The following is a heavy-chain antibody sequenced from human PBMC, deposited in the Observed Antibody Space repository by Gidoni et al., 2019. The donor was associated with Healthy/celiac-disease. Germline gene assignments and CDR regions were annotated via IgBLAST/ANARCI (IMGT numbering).Heavy chain of an antibody. V-gene: IGHV3-74*01. Sequence: EVQLVESGGGLVQPGGSLRLSCAASGFTFSSYWMHWVRQAPGKGLVWFSRVNRDGSRTSYADSVKGRFAISRDNAKNTLYLQMNSLRAEDTAVYYCARDRGGEGGADYFDYWGQGTLVTVSS. CDR3: ARDRGGEGGADYFDY. CDR2: VNRDGSRT. D-gene: IGHD3-16*01. J-gene: IGHJ4*02. CDR1: GFTFSSYW.